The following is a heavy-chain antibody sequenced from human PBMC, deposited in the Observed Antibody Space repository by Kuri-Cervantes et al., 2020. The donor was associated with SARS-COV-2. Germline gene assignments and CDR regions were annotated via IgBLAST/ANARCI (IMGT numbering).Heavy chain of an antibody. CDR2: ISSSSSTI. J-gene: IGHJ4*02. D-gene: IGHD3-22*01. CDR1: GFTFSSYS. Sequence: ETLFLTCAASGFTFSSYSMNWVRQAPGKGLEWVSYISSSSSTIYYADSVKGRFTISRDNVKNSLYLQMNSLRDEDTAVYYCARDGGGYYDSSGYYGQLGFDYWGQGTLVTVSS. V-gene: IGHV3-48*02. CDR3: ARDGGGYYDSSGYYGQLGFDY.